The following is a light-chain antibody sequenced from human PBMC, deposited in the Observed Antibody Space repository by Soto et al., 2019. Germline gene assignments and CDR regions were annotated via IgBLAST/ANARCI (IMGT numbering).Light chain of an antibody. CDR1: SGHNTYA. CDR3: QTWDTGIGV. CDR2: LNSDGSH. J-gene: IGLJ3*02. Sequence: QTVVTQSPSASASLGASVKLTCTLSSGHNTYAIAWHQQQPEKGPRYLMKLNSDGSHTKGDGIPDRFSGSSSGAERYLTISSLQSEDEADYYCQTWDTGIGVFGGGTKLTVL. V-gene: IGLV4-69*01.